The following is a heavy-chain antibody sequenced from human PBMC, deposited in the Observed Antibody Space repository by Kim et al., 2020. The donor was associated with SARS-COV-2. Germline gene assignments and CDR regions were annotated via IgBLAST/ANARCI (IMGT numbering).Heavy chain of an antibody. D-gene: IGHD3-9*01. V-gene: IGHV4-59*01. CDR3: ARALTDDILTGYYIPPYYYFCLVV. CDR1: GASINGYY. J-gene: IGHJ6*02. Sequence: SETLSLTCAVSGASINGYYWSWIRQPPGKGLEWIGHIYNIGSTNYNPSLKSRVTISVDTSKNLFSLRLSSVTAADTAVYYCARALTDDILTGYYIPPYYYFCLVVWGQGTTVTVSS. CDR2: IYNIGST.